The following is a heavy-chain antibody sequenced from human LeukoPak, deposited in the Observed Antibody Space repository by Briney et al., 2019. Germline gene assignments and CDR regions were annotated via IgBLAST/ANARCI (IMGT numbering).Heavy chain of an antibody. CDR1: GFTVSSNY. V-gene: IGHV3-53*01. D-gene: IGHD5-12*01. CDR3: AKDGSRYGGYVKRFDP. J-gene: IGHJ5*02. Sequence: GGSLRLSCAASGFTVSSNYMSWVRQAPGKGLEWVSVIYSGGSTYYADSVKGRFTISRDNSKNTLYLQMNSLRAEDTAVYYCAKDGSRYGGYVKRFDPWGQGTLVTVSS. CDR2: IYSGGST.